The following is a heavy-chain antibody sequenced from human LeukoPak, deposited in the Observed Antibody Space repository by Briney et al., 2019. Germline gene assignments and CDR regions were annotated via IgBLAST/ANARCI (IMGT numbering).Heavy chain of an antibody. CDR1: GFTFSAYA. CDR3: AKVSGGGAYYYYMDV. J-gene: IGHJ6*03. Sequence: GGSLRLSCAASGFTFSAYAMNWVRQAPGRGLEWVSSIIGRGTSTFYSDSVKGRFTISRDNSKNTLYLQMNSLRAEDTAVYYCAKVSGGGAYYYYMDVWGKGTTVTVSS. CDR2: IIGRGTST. V-gene: IGHV3-23*01. D-gene: IGHD3-10*01.